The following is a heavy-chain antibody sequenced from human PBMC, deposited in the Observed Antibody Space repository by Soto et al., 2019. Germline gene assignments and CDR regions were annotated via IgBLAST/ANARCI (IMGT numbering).Heavy chain of an antibody. V-gene: IGHV5-10-1*01. CDR1: GYSFTTYL. Sequence: PGESLKISCQASGYSFTTYLISWVRQMPGKGLECMGRIDPTDSYTDYGPSFEGHVTMSVDRSINTAYLEWSSLKASDSAMYYCARMTGSGYYQNPDYWGQGTLVTVSS. D-gene: IGHD3-22*01. CDR3: ARMTGSGYYQNPDY. CDR2: IDPTDSYT. J-gene: IGHJ4*02.